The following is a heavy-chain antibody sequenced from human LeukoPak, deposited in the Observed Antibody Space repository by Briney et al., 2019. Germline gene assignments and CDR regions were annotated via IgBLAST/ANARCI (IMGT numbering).Heavy chain of an antibody. CDR1: GFTFSNYW. V-gene: IGHV3-74*01. CDR3: ARAPSEIGGYYPEYFRH. J-gene: IGHJ1*01. CDR2: IKSDGST. D-gene: IGHD3-22*01. Sequence: GGSLRLSCAASGFTFSNYWMHWVRQAPGKGLVWVPRIKSDGSTNYADSVKGRFTISRDNAKNTLSLQMNSLRPEDTGVYYCARAPSEIGGYYPEYFRHWGQGTLVTVSS.